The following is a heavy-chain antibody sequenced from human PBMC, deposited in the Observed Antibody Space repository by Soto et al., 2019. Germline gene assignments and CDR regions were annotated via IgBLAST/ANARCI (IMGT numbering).Heavy chain of an antibody. J-gene: IGHJ3*02. CDR1: GYTLTELS. CDR2: FDPEDGET. V-gene: IGHV1-24*01. D-gene: IGHD6-13*01. Sequence: ASVKVSCKVSGYTLTELSMHWVRQAPGKGLEWMGGFDPEDGETIYVQKFQGRVTMTEDTSTDTAYMELSSLRSEDTAVYYCATGDHSSSWYQAFDIWGQGTMVTVSS. CDR3: ATGDHSSSWYQAFDI.